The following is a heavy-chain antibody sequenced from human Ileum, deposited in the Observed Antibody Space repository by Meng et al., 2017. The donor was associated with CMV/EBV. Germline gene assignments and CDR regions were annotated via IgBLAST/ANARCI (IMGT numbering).Heavy chain of an antibody. CDR1: GFDFAYSK. CDR3: AVDGEGQLVHWFDY. Sequence: GESPKIPRVTFGFDFAYSKMNRVRQAPGKGPEWISHTGRDGTVYADPVKGRFTTTRDNAKNSVYLQMNSLRAEGTAVYYCAVDGEGQLVHWFDYWGQGILVTVSS. J-gene: IGHJ4*02. D-gene: IGHD6-13*01. V-gene: IGHV3-69-1*01. CDR2: TGRDGTV.